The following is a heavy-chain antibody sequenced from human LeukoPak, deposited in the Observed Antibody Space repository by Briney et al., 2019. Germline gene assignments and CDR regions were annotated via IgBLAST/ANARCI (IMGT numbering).Heavy chain of an antibody. Sequence: GGSLRLSCAASGFTFSSYAMSWVRQAPGKGLEWVSAISGSGGSTYYADSVKGRFTISRDNAKNSLYLQMNSLRAEDTALYYCASAGLTYGSGSYFVYWGQGTLVTVSS. V-gene: IGHV3-23*01. D-gene: IGHD3-10*01. CDR1: GFTFSSYA. CDR2: ISGSGGST. CDR3: ASAGLTYGSGSYFVY. J-gene: IGHJ4*02.